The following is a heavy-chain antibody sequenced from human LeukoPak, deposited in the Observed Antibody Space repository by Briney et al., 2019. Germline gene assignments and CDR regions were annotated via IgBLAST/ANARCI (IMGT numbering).Heavy chain of an antibody. Sequence: GGSLRLSCAASGFTFSNYAMTWVRQAPGKGLEWISTISGRGEGTYYTDSVKGRFTISRDNSKNTVYLQMNSLRAEDTALYYCAKEKGFGYSPLDYWGQGTLVTVSA. CDR2: ISGRGEGT. J-gene: IGHJ4*02. V-gene: IGHV3-23*01. CDR3: AKEKGFGYSPLDY. CDR1: GFTFSNYA. D-gene: IGHD3-22*01.